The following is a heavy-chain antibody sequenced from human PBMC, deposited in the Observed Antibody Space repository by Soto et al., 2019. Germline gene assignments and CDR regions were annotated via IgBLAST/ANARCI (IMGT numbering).Heavy chain of an antibody. CDR2: ISAYNGNT. D-gene: IGHD6-13*01. J-gene: IGHJ5*02. CDR3: ARTSAAGPYNWFDP. V-gene: IGHV1-18*01. CDR1: GYTFTSYG. Sequence: VASVKVSCKASGYTFTSYGISWVRQAPGQGLEWMGWISAYNGNTNYAQKLQGRVTMTTDTSTSTAYMELRSLRSDDTAVYYCARTSAAGPYNWFDPWAQGTQVTVSS.